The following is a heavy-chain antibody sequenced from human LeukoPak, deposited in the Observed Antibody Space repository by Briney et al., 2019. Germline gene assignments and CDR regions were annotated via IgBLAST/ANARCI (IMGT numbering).Heavy chain of an antibody. CDR3: ARERGTVTTS. CDR1: GFTFSSYA. J-gene: IGHJ5*02. D-gene: IGHD4-4*01. V-gene: IGHV3-23*01. CDR2: ISGSGGST. Sequence: GGSLRLSCAASGFTFSSYAMSWVRQAPGKGLEWVSAISGSGGSTYYADSVKGRFTISRDNAKNSLYLQMNSLRDEDTAVYYCARERGTVTTSWGQGTLVTVSS.